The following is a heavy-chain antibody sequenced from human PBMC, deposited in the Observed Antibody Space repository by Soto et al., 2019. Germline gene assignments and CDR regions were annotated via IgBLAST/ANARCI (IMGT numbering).Heavy chain of an antibody. D-gene: IGHD2-8*01. CDR3: AKDGCPDGICYVRDHWFDP. CDR2: ISGSGSIT. CDR1: GFTSSSYE. Sequence: GGSLRLSCAASGFTSSSYEMNWVRQAPGKGLEWVSYISGSGSITHYADSVKGRFTISRDNARNSLYLQMNSLRGEDTAVYYCAKDGCPDGICYVRDHWFDPWGQGAQVTSPQ. J-gene: IGHJ5*02. V-gene: IGHV3-48*03.